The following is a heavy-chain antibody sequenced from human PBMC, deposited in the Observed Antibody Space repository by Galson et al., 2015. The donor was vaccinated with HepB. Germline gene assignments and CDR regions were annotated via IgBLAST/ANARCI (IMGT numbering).Heavy chain of an antibody. V-gene: IGHV3-21*01. CDR1: GFTLSDYS. Sequence: SLRLSCAASGFTLSDYSMNWVRQAPGKGLEWVSIISPTSSYIYYGASVKGRFTISRDNAKNSLYLQMNSVRADDTAVYYCASEGLVGAEGYYRGMDVWGQGTTVTVSS. D-gene: IGHD2-15*01. CDR3: ASEGLVGAEGYYRGMDV. J-gene: IGHJ6*02. CDR2: ISPTSSYI.